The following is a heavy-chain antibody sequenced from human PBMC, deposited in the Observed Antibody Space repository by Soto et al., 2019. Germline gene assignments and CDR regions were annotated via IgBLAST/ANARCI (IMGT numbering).Heavy chain of an antibody. CDR2: INPNSGGT. CDR3: ARSLVRNDGMDV. V-gene: IGHV1-2*04. D-gene: IGHD1-26*01. J-gene: IGHJ6*02. CDR1: GDTFTGNY. Sequence: ASVKVSCKECGDTFTGNYRHWVRQAPGQGLEWMGWINPNSGGTNYAQKFQGWVTMTRDTSISTAYMELSRLRSDDTAVYYCARSLVRNDGMDVWGQRPTVTVSS.